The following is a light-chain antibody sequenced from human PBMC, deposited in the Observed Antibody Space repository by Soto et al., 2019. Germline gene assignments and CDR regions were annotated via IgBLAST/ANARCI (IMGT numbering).Light chain of an antibody. Sequence: EIVMTQSPAPLSVSPGERATLSCRASQSVSSNLAWYQQKPGQAPRLLIYGASPRATGIPARFSGSGSGTEFTLTISRLQSEDFAVYYCQQYNNWPRTFGQGTKVEIK. V-gene: IGKV3-15*01. CDR3: QQYNNWPRT. CDR1: QSVSSN. J-gene: IGKJ1*01. CDR2: GAS.